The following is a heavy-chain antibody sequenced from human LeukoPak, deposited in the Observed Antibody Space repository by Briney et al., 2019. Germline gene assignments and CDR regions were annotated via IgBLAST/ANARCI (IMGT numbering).Heavy chain of an antibody. J-gene: IGHJ6*03. Sequence: SQTLSLTCTVSGGSISSGDYYWSWIRQPPGKGLEWIGYIYYSGSTYYNPSLKSRVTISVDTSKNQFPLKLSSVTAADTAVYYCARGEGFWSGYYSSYYMDVWGKGTTVTVSS. CDR2: IYYSGST. D-gene: IGHD3-3*01. CDR1: GGSISSGDYY. CDR3: ARGEGFWSGYYSSYYMDV. V-gene: IGHV4-30-4*08.